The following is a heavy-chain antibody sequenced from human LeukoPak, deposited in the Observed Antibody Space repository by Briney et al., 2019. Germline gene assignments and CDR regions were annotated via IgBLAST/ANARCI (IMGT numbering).Heavy chain of an antibody. CDR3: VKGRTRADS. CDR1: GFTFNEYA. D-gene: IGHD3-3*01. Sequence: HPGGSLRLSCTASGFTFNEYAMSWFRQVPGKGLEWVGFIRSKGSGGTIEYAASVKGRFTLSRDDSKSIVSLQMNSLQSEDTAVYYCVKGRTRADSWGQGTLVTVSS. J-gene: IGHJ4*02. CDR2: IRSKGSGGTI. V-gene: IGHV3-49*03.